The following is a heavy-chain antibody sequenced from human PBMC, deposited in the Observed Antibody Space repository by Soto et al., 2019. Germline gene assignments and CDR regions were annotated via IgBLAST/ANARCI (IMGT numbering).Heavy chain of an antibody. D-gene: IGHD3-22*01. Sequence: GGSLRLSCAASGFTFSDYYMSWIRQAPGKGLEWVSYISSSGSTIYYADSVKGRFTISRDNAKNSLYLQMNSLRAEGTAVYYCARDSIARVNWFDPWGQGTLVTVSS. CDR1: GFTFSDYY. CDR3: ARDSIARVNWFDP. V-gene: IGHV3-11*01. J-gene: IGHJ5*02. CDR2: ISSSGSTI.